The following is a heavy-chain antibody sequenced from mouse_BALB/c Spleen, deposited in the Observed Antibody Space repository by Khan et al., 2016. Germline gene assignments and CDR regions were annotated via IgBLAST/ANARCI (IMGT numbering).Heavy chain of an antibody. CDR1: GYSFTNYW. CDR3: ATARRFDALDY. J-gene: IGHJ4*01. CDR2: IDPYDSET. Sequence: LQQSGPQLVRPGASVKISCKASGYSFTNYWMHWVKQRPGQGLEWIGMIDPYDSETRLNQKFNDKATLTLDKSTSTAYMQLSGPTSEDSAVYSCATARRFDALDYWGQGTSVTVSS. V-gene: IGHV1-74*04.